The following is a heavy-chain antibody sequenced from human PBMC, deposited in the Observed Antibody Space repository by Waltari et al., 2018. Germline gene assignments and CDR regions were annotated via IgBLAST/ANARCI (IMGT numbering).Heavy chain of an antibody. CDR1: EFTFSSYA. V-gene: IGHV3-23*01. J-gene: IGHJ4*02. Sequence: EVQLLESGGGLVQPGGSLRLSCAASEFTFSSYAMNWVRQAPGKGWGGVATISGSGCNTYYAVAVKGRFTISRDNSTNTRYLQMNSLRAADTAVYYCAKDPGGTYYFEYWGQGTLVTVYS. D-gene: IGHD1-26*01. CDR3: AKDPGGTYYFEY. CDR2: ISGSGCNT.